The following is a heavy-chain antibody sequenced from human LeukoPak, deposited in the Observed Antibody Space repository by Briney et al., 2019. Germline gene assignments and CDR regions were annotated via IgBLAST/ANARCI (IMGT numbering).Heavy chain of an antibody. J-gene: IGHJ5*02. Sequence: SETLSLTCTVSGGFTSPYKWNWIRQPPGKGLEWIGFVYNSGTTSYNPSLKNRVTISVDTSKNQFSLKLSSVTAAHTAVYYCARASSSWYWFDPWGQGTLVTVSS. CDR2: VYNSGTT. CDR1: GGFTSPYK. D-gene: IGHD6-13*01. CDR3: ARASSSWYWFDP. V-gene: IGHV4-59*01.